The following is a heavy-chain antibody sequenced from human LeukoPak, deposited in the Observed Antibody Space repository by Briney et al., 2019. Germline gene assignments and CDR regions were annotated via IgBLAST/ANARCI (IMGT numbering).Heavy chain of an antibody. CDR2: ISRSGGST. V-gene: IGHV3-23*01. CDR1: GFTFSSYA. CDR3: VKGGASDGDYEFDY. Sequence: GGSLRLSCAASGFTFSSYAMSWVRQALGKWLEWVSAISRSGGSTYYADSVRGRFSISRDNSKNTLYLQMNSLRTEDTAVYYCVKGGASDGDYEFDYWGQGTLVTVSS. D-gene: IGHD4-17*01. J-gene: IGHJ4*02.